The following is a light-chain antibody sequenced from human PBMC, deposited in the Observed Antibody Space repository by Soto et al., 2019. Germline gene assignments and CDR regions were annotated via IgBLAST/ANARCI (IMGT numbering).Light chain of an antibody. J-gene: IGKJ2*01. CDR2: YVS. CDR1: QSLAYIDGNTY. V-gene: IGKV2-30*01. CDR3: MQSTRWPPYT. Sequence: EVVMTQSPLFLPVTLGQPASISCRSSQSLAYIDGNTYLTWFHQRTGQSPRRLIYYVSKRHSGVSDRFSGSGSGTDVTLNISRVEAEDVGIYYCMQSTRWPPYTVGQGNKREIK.